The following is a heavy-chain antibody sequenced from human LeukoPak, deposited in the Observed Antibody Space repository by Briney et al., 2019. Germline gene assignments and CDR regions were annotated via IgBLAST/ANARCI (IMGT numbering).Heavy chain of an antibody. D-gene: IGHD3-16*02. J-gene: IGHJ4*02. CDR3: ARIIRNYDYVWGSYRHFDY. V-gene: IGHV5-51*01. CDR2: IYPGDSDT. CDR1: GYSFTSYW. Sequence: GESLKISCKGSGYSFTSYWIGWVRQMPGRGLEWMGIIYPGDSDTRYSPSFQGQVTISADKSISTAYLQSSSLNSSDTVMYYCARIIRNYDYVWGSYRHFDYWGQGTLVTVSS.